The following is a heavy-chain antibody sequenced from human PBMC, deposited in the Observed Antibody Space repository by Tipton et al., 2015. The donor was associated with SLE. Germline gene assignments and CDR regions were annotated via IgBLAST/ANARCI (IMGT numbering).Heavy chain of an antibody. CDR1: GYSFTSYW. V-gene: IGHV5-51*03. CDR2: IYPGDSET. CDR3: ARRTGWYYFDY. J-gene: IGHJ4*02. D-gene: IGHD6-19*01. Sequence: QLVQSGAEVKKPGESLKISCKVSGYSFTSYWIAWVRQMPGKGLEWMGEIYPGDSETTYSPSFQGQVTISADKSISTAYLQWNSLKASDTAMYYCARRTGWYYFDYWGQGTLVTVSS.